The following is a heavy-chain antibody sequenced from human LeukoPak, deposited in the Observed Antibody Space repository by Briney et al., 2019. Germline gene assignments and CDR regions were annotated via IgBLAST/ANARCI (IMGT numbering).Heavy chain of an antibody. V-gene: IGHV3-15*01. CDR2: IKSKTDGGTT. CDR3: TTAGKEYYYDSSGYYYNFGY. CDR1: GFTFSNAW. Sequence: GGSLRLSCAASGFTFSNAWMSWVRQAPGKGLEWVGRIKSKTDGGTTDYAAPVKGRFTISRDDSKNTLYLQMNSLKTEDTAVYYCTTAGKEYYYDSSGYYYNFGYWGQGTLVTVSS. J-gene: IGHJ4*02. D-gene: IGHD3-22*01.